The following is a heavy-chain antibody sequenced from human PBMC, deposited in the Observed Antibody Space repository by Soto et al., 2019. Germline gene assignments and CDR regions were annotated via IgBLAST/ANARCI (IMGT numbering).Heavy chain of an antibody. J-gene: IGHJ6*04. Sequence: QRLEWMGWINAGNGNTKYSQKFQGRVTITRDTSASTAYMELSSLRSEDTAVYYCARVRKLWQGLVSSYVPVSDVWGKGTSVPVSS. CDR3: ARVRKLWQGLVSSYVPVSDV. D-gene: IGHD6-19*01. CDR2: INAGNGNT. V-gene: IGHV1-3*01.